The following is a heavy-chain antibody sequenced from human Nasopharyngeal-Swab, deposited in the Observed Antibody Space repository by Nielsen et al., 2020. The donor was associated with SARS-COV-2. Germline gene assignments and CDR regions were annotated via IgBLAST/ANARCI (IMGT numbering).Heavy chain of an antibody. D-gene: IGHD6-13*01. V-gene: IGHV4-59*01. CDR2: IYYSGST. CDR1: GGSIRSYY. CDR3: AREGTGSSSWYGGYYYYGMDV. Sequence: SETLSSTCTVPGGSIRSYYWSWIRQPPGKGLERIGYIYYSGSTNYNPSLKSRVTISVDTSKNQFSLKLSSVTAADTAVYYCAREGTGSSSWYGGYYYYGMDVWGQGTTVTVSS. J-gene: IGHJ6*02.